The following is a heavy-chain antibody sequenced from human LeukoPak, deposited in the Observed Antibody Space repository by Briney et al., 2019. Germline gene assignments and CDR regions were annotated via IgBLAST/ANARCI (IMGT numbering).Heavy chain of an antibody. CDR1: GGSFSGYY. J-gene: IGHJ2*01. V-gene: IGHV4-34*01. CDR3: ARHPGIAAAGTNWYFDL. D-gene: IGHD6-13*01. CDR2: INHSGST. Sequence: SETLSLTCAVYGGSFSGYYWSWIRQPPGKGLEWIGEINHSGSTNYNPSLKSRVTISVDTSKNQFSLKLSSVTAADTAVYYCARHPGIAAAGTNWYFDLWGRGTLVTVSS.